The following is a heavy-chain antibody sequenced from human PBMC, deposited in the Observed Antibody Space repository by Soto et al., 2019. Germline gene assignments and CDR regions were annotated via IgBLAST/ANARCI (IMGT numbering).Heavy chain of an antibody. CDR3: ARVARVVTAISFFDY. J-gene: IGHJ4*02. CDR1: GCSISRRNW. CDR2: IYHSGGT. V-gene: IGHV4-4*02. D-gene: IGHD2-21*02. Sequence: SETLSPTWPVSGCSISRRNWRIWVRQPPGKGLEWIGEIYHSGGTNYNPSLKSRVTISVDKSKNQFSLKLSSVTAADTAVYYCARVARVVTAISFFDYWGQG.